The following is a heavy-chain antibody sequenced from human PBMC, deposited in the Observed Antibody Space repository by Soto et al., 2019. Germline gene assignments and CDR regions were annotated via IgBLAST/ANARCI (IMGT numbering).Heavy chain of an antibody. CDR2: FHYSGRT. J-gene: IGHJ6*02. CDR3: ARLAGYCSGTSCYMGNYYYGMDV. V-gene: IGHV4-39*01. CDR1: GGSISSGPYS. Sequence: SETLSLTCSVSGGSISSGPYSWGWIRQPPGKGLEWIGTFHYSGRTYYSPSLESRVTISVDTSKNQFSLKVSSVTAADTAVFYCARLAGYCSGTSCYMGNYYYGMDVWGQGTTVT. D-gene: IGHD2-2*02.